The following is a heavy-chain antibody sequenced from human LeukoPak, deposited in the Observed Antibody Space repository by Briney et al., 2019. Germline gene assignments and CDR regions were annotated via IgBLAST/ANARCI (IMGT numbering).Heavy chain of an antibody. V-gene: IGHV5-10-1*01. Sequence: GESLRVSCKGSGYSFTSYWISWVRQMPGKGLEWMGRIDPSDSYTNYSPSFQGHVTISADKSISTAYLQWSSLKASDTAMYYCARQYCSSTSCPPYYFDYWGQGTLVTVSS. J-gene: IGHJ4*02. CDR1: GYSFTSYW. CDR2: IDPSDSYT. D-gene: IGHD2-2*01. CDR3: ARQYCSSTSCPPYYFDY.